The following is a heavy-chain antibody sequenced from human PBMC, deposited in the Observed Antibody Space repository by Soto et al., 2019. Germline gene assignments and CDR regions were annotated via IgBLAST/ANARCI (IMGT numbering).Heavy chain of an antibody. J-gene: IGHJ4*02. D-gene: IGHD3-16*01. CDR2: IYYSGST. CDR3: ASESRGGGFDY. Sequence: SETLSLTCTVSGGSISSYYWSWIRQPPGKGLEWIGYIYYSGSTNYNPSLKSRVTISVDTSKNQFSLKLSSVTAADTAVYYCASESRGGGFDYWGQGTLVTVSS. V-gene: IGHV4-59*01. CDR1: GGSISSYY.